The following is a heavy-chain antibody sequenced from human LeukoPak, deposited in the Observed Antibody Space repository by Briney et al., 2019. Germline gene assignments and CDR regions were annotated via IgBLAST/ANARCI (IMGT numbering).Heavy chain of an antibody. V-gene: IGHV1-2*02. CDR3: ARDSGNWNYEA. CDR2: INPNSGGT. D-gene: IGHD1-7*01. J-gene: IGHJ4*02. CDR1: GYTFTGYY. Sequence: ASMKVSCKASGYTFTGYYMHWVRQAPGQGLEWMGWINPNSGGTNYAQKFQGRVTMTRDTSISTAYMELSRLRSDDTAVYYCARDSGNWNYEAWGQGTLVIVSS.